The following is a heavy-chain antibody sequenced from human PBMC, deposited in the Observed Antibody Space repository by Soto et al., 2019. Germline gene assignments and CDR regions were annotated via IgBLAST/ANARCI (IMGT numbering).Heavy chain of an antibody. J-gene: IGHJ4*02. CDR3: ATYYYDSSCYLY. CDR1: GHQAINYF. CDR2: IDPSDNAT. V-gene: IGHV1-46*01. D-gene: IGHD3-22*01. Sequence: GASVKVSCKASGHQAINYFVHWVRQAPGQGLEWLGKIDPSDNATSYAQKFQGRVTLTRDPSTNTVYVELSSLRSEDTAIYYCATYYYDSSCYLYWGKETLVTVSS.